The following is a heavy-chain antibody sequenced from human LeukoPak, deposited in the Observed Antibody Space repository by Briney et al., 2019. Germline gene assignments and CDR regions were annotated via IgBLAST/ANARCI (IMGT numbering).Heavy chain of an antibody. CDR1: GDSVSTYY. V-gene: IGHV4-4*07. D-gene: IGHD3-10*01. CDR2: IYSSVST. J-gene: IGHJ4*02. Sequence: SETLSLTCTVSGDSVSTYYWSWIRQPAGKGLEWIGRIYSSVSTNYNPSLKSRVTMSVDTSKNQFSLKLSSVTAADTAVYYCATSSHSGSYRAHWGQGTLVTVSS. CDR3: ATSSHSGSYRAH.